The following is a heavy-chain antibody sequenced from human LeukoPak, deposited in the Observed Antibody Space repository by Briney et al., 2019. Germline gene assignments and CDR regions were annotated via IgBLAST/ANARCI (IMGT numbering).Heavy chain of an antibody. D-gene: IGHD6-13*01. CDR1: GYTFTGPY. Sequence: ASVKVSCKASGYTFTGPYMHWVRQAPGQGLEWMGWINPNSGGTNYEQNFQGRVTMTRDTSISTAYMELSRLRSDDMAVYYCARTAGYSSRTGFDYWGQGTLVTVSS. J-gene: IGHJ4*02. V-gene: IGHV1-2*02. CDR2: INPNSGGT. CDR3: ARTAGYSSRTGFDY.